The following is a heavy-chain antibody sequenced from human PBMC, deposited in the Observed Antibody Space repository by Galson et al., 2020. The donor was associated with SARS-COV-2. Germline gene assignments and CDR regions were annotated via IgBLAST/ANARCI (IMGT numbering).Heavy chain of an antibody. V-gene: IGHV3-30*04. Sequence: GGSLRLSCRASGFTFSSSAMHWVRQAPGKGLEWVAIISYDGTKRYNLDSVKGRFTISRDNSKNTLFLQMDSPTTEDTAVYYCARETDDYTSSWYDYWGQGTLVTVSS. CDR1: GFTFSSSA. CDR3: ARETDDYTSSWYDY. J-gene: IGHJ4*02. D-gene: IGHD6-13*01. CDR2: ISYDGTKR.